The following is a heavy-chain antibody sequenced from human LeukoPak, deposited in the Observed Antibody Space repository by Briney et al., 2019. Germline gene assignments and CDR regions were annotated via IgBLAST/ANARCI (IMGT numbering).Heavy chain of an antibody. CDR1: GGSISSYY. CDR2: IYYSGST. CDR3: ARDPLVGYCSGGSCSDAFDI. J-gene: IGHJ3*02. V-gene: IGHV4-59*01. D-gene: IGHD2-15*01. Sequence: PSETLSLTCTVSGGSISSYYWRWIRQPPGKGLEWIGYIYYSGSTNYNPSLKSRVTISVDTSKNQFSLKLSSVTAADTAVYYCARDPLVGYCSGGSCSDAFDIWGQGTMVTVSS.